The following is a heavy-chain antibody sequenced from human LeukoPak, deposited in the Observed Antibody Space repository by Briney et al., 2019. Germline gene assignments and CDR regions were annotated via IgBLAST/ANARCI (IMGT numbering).Heavy chain of an antibody. V-gene: IGHV4-30-4*01. Sequence: SRTLSLTCTVSGGSISSGDSYCSWIRQPPGKGLEWIAYMYYSGSTYYNPSLESRVTMSADTSKNQLSMKLSSVAAADTAVYNCARPYYYDSRIDPWGQGILVTVSS. CDR3: ARPYYYDSRIDP. D-gene: IGHD3-22*01. J-gene: IGHJ5*02. CDR2: MYYSGST. CDR1: GGSISSGDSY.